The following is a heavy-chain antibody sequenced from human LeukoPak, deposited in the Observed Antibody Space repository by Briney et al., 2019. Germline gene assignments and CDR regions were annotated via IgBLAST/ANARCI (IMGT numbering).Heavy chain of an antibody. D-gene: IGHD6-19*01. V-gene: IGHV3-7*01. CDR2: IRQDGSET. Sequence: GGSLRLSCAASRFTLSNYWMSGVRQAPGKGLEGVANIRQDGSETYYVDSVKGRFTISRDNAKNSLSLQMNRLRAEDTAVYYCARQRGSGCLDYWGQGTLVTVSS. J-gene: IGHJ4*02. CDR3: ARQRGSGCLDY. CDR1: RFTLSNYW.